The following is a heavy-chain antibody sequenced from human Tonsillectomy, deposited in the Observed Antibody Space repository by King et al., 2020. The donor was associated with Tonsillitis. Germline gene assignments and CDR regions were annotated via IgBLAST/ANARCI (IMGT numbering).Heavy chain of an antibody. V-gene: IGHV4-59*08. D-gene: IGHD3-3*01. CDR1: GGSISSYY. CDR3: ARQNYDFWSGYYIGSFDYYYYYMDV. Sequence: QLQESGPGLVKPSETLSLTCTVSGGSISSYYWSWIRQPPGKGLEWIGYIYYSGSTNYNPSLKSRVTISVDTSKNQFSLKLSSVTAADTAVYYCARQNYDFWSGYYIGSFDYYYYYMDVWGKGTTVTVSS. CDR2: IYYSGST. J-gene: IGHJ6*03.